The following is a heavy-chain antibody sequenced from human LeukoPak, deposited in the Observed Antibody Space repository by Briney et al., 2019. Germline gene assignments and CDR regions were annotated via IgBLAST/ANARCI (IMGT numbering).Heavy chain of an antibody. Sequence: GRSLRPSCAASGFTFSNYGMHWVRQAPGKGLEWVAVIWYDGSNKYYADSVKGRFTISRDNSKIILYLQINSLRAEDTAVYYCARDASDTAMVGYFQHWGQGTLVTVSS. D-gene: IGHD5-18*01. CDR2: IWYDGSNK. CDR3: ARDASDTAMVGYFQH. CDR1: GFTFSNYG. V-gene: IGHV3-33*01. J-gene: IGHJ1*01.